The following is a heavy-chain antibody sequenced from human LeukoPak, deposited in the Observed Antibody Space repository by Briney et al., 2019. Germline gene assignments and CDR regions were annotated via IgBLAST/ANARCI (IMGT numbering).Heavy chain of an antibody. CDR3: ARGVNGDSRFDP. J-gene: IGHJ5*02. V-gene: IGHV3-74*01. Sequence: GGSLRLSCAASGFTFSSYWMHWVRHAPGKGLVWVSRISSDGSNTRYADSVKGRFTISRDNAKKTLYLQMNSLRAEDTAVYYCARGVNGDSRFDPWGQGTLVTVSS. CDR2: ISSDGSNT. D-gene: IGHD4-17*01. CDR1: GFTFSSYW.